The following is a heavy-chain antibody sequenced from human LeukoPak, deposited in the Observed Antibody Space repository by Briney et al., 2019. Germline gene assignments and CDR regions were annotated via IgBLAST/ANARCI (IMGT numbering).Heavy chain of an antibody. CDR2: INPNSGGT. D-gene: IGHD2-2*01. Sequence: ASVKVSCKASGYTFTGYYMHWVRQAPGQGLEWMGWINPNSGGTNYAQKFQGRVTMTRDTSISTAYMELSRARSDDTAVYYCARGPIIDIVIVPAADDYYYMDVWGKGTTVTVSS. CDR3: ARGPIIDIVIVPAADDYYYMDV. CDR1: GYTFTGYY. J-gene: IGHJ6*03. V-gene: IGHV1-2*02.